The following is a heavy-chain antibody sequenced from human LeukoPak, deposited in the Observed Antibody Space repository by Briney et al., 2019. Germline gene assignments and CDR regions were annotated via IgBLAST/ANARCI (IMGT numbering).Heavy chain of an antibody. J-gene: IGHJ4*02. CDR1: GYTFTSYD. CDR3: ARDSSGIRPSPSLFDY. Sequence: GASVKVSCKASGYTFTSYDINWVRQAPGQGLEWMGGIIPIFGTANYAQKFQGRVTITADESTSTAYMELSSLRSEDTAVYYCARDSSGIRPSPSLFDYWGQGTLVTVSS. V-gene: IGHV1-69*13. CDR2: IIPIFGTA. D-gene: IGHD2-2*01.